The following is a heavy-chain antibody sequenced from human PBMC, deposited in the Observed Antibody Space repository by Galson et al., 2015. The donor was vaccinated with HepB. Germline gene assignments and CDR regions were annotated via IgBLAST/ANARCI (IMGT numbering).Heavy chain of an antibody. D-gene: IGHD6-19*01. V-gene: IGHV3-43D*03. CDR3: GKDGDSTGWYVDY. Sequence: SLRLSCAASGFTFSTYAMHWVRQAPGKGLEWVALISWDGDSTYYADSMKGRFTISRDNTKHSLYLQMNSLRAEDTAFYYCGKDGDSTGWYVDYWGQGTLVTVSS. CDR1: GFTFSTYA. J-gene: IGHJ4*02. CDR2: ISWDGDST.